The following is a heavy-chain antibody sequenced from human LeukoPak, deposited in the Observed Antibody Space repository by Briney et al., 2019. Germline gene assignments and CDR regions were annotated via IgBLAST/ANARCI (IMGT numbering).Heavy chain of an antibody. CDR3: ARVVAAAGNWFDP. Sequence: SETLSLTCTVSGGSISSHYWSWIRQPPGKGLEWIGYIYYSGSTNYNPSLKSRVTISVDASKNQFSLKLSSVTAADTAVYYCARVVAAAGNWFDPWGQETLVTVSS. J-gene: IGHJ5*02. V-gene: IGHV4-59*11. D-gene: IGHD6-13*01. CDR2: IYYSGST. CDR1: GGSISSHY.